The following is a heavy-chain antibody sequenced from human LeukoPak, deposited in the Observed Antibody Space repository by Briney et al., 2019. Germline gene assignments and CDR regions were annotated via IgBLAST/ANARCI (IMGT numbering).Heavy chain of an antibody. V-gene: IGHV4-39*01. J-gene: IGHJ4*02. Sequence: PSETLSLTCTVSGGSISSSSYYWGWIRQPPGKGLEWIGSIYYSGSTYYNPSLKRRVTISVDTSKNQFSLKLSSVTAADTAVYYCASQVLEFYYDSSGYAFDYWGQGTLVTVSS. CDR1: GGSISSSSYY. CDR3: ASQVLEFYYDSSGYAFDY. D-gene: IGHD3-22*01. CDR2: IYYSGST.